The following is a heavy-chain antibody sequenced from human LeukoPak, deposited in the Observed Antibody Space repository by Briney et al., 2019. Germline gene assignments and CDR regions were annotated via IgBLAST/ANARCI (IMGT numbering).Heavy chain of an antibody. CDR3: ARVFWGSSGYYFEY. V-gene: IGHV3-7*04. D-gene: IGHD3-22*01. CDR2: IKQDGSEK. Sequence: GGSLRLSCAASGFTFNRYWMSWVRQAPGRGLEWVANIKQDGSEKYYVDSVKGRFTISRDNAKNSLYLQMNSLRVEDTAVYYCARVFWGSSGYYFEYWGQGTLVTVSS. CDR1: GFTFNRYW. J-gene: IGHJ4*02.